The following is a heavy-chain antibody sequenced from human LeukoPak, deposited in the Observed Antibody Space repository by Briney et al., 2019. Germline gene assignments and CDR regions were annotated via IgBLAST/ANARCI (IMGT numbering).Heavy chain of an antibody. CDR1: GGSFSGSY. CDR3: ARERRDGYKVYFDY. D-gene: IGHD5-24*01. Sequence: SETLSLTCAVYGGSFSGSYWSWIRQPPGKGLEWIGEINQSGSTNYNPSLKSRVTISVDTSKNQFSLRLSSVTAADTAVYYCARERRDGYKVYFDYWGQGTLVTVSS. V-gene: IGHV4-34*01. J-gene: IGHJ4*02. CDR2: INQSGST.